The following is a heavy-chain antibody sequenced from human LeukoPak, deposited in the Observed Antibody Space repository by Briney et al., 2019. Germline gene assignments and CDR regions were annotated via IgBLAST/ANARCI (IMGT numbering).Heavy chain of an antibody. CDR2: IYYSGST. V-gene: IGHV4-31*03. D-gene: IGHD3-10*01. Sequence: PSQTLSLTCTVSGGSISSGGYYWSWIRQHPGKGLQWIGYIYYSGSTYYNPSLKSRVTISVDTSKNQFSLKLSSVTAADTAVYYCGRAQTYYYGSGSYYYFDYWGQGTLVTVSS. J-gene: IGHJ4*02. CDR1: GGSISSGGYY. CDR3: GRAQTYYYGSGSYYYFDY.